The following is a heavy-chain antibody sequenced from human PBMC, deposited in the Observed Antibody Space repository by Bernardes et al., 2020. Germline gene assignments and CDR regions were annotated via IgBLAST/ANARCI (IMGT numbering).Heavy chain of an antibody. CDR1: GGSVSSGSYY. Sequence: SETLSLTRTVSGGSVSSGSYYWSWIRQPPGKGLEWIGYIYYSGSTNYNPSLKSRVTISVDTSKNQFSLKLSSVTAADTAVYYCARARARGSGSYLWLFWGQGTLVTVSS. D-gene: IGHD3-10*01. J-gene: IGHJ4*02. CDR2: IYYSGST. CDR3: ARARARGSGSYLWLF. V-gene: IGHV4-61*01.